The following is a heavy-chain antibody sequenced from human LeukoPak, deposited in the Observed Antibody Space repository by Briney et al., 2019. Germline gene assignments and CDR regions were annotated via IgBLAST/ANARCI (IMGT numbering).Heavy chain of an antibody. J-gene: IGHJ4*02. D-gene: IGHD5-18*01. CDR3: ARAMGKYYFDY. V-gene: IGHV4-31*03. CDR1: GGSISSGGHY. Sequence: SETLSLTCTVSGGSISSGGHYWSWIRQHPGKGLEWIGYIYYSGSTYYNPSLKSRVTISVDTSKNQFSLKLSSVTAADTAVYYCARAMGKYYFDYWGQGTLVTVSS. CDR2: IYYSGST.